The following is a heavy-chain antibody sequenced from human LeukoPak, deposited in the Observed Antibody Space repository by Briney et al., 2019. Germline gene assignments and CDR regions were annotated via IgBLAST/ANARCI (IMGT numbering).Heavy chain of an antibody. CDR3: AKEGYSSGWYYYYYMDV. CDR2: IWYDGSNK. V-gene: IGHV3-33*06. J-gene: IGHJ6*03. D-gene: IGHD6-19*01. Sequence: GRSLRLSCAASGFTFSSYGMHWVRQAPGKALEWVAVIWYDGSNKYYADSVKGRFTISRDNSKNTLYLQMNSLRAEDTAVYYCAKEGYSSGWYYYYYMDVWGKGTTVTVSS. CDR1: GFTFSSYG.